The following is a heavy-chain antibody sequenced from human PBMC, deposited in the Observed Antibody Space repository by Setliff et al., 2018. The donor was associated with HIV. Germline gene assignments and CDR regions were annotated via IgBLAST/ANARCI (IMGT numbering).Heavy chain of an antibody. CDR1: GGSIKSSSYY. Sequence: SETLSLTCTVSGGSIKSSSYYWGWIRQPPGKGLEWIGSIYYSGNTYYNPSLKSRVTISEDRSRNQFPLRLSSVTAADTAIYYCARVPTSSWYVTTQRTKEYFHHWGQGTLVTVSS. J-gene: IGHJ1*01. CDR2: IYYSGNT. V-gene: IGHV4-39*06. D-gene: IGHD6-13*01. CDR3: ARVPTSSWYVTTQRTKEYFHH.